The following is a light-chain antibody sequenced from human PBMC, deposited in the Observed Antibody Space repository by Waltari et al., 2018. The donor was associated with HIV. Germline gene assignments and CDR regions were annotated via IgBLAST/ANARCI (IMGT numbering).Light chain of an antibody. Sequence: DIQMTQSPSYVSASIGDTVTISCRANQSIGDLLAWYQQRPGEAPRLLIYSTSRRDSVVPSKFFAFGSDTDFTLTVSGLQSEDFATYYCQQASSFPHTFGGGTKV. J-gene: IGKJ4*01. CDR3: QQASSFPHT. V-gene: IGKV1-12*01. CDR1: QSIGDL. CDR2: STS.